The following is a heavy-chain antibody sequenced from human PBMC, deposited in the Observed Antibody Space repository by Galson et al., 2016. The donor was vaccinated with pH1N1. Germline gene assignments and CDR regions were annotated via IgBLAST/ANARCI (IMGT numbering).Heavy chain of an antibody. V-gene: IGHV4-4*07. Sequence: SETLSLTCTVSGGSISSRYWSWIRQPAGKGLEWIGRIYPSGGTNYNPSLKSRVTISVDTSKNQFSLKLSSVTAADTAVYYCARDAAHSGTYYVAFDAWGQGTIVTVSS. CDR3: ARDAAHSGTYYVAFDA. J-gene: IGHJ3*01. CDR2: IYPSGGT. D-gene: IGHD1-26*01. CDR1: GGSISSRY.